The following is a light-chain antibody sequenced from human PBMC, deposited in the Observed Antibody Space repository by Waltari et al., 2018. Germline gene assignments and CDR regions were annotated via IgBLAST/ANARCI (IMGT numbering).Light chain of an antibody. Sequence: EIVMTQSPATLSVSPGERATLPCRASQSVSNNLAWYQQKPGQAPRLLIYGASTRANGIPARFSGSGSGTDFTLTISSLQSEDFAVYYCQQYKHWPLTFGGGTKVEIK. CDR1: QSVSNN. CDR3: QQYKHWPLT. V-gene: IGKV3-15*01. CDR2: GAS. J-gene: IGKJ4*01.